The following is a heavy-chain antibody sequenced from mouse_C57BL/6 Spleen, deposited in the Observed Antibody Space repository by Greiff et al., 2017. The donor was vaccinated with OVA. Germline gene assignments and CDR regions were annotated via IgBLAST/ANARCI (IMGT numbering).Heavy chain of an antibody. J-gene: IGHJ4*01. Sequence: LQQPGAELVMPGASVKLSCKASGYTFTSYWMHWAKQRPGQGLEWIGEIDPSDSYTNYNQKFKGKSTLTVDKSSSTAYMQLSSLTSEDSAVYYCARPYYYGSSVYAMDYWGQGTSVTVSS. CDR2: IDPSDSYT. CDR3: ARPYYYGSSVYAMDY. D-gene: IGHD1-1*01. CDR1: GYTFTSYW. V-gene: IGHV1-69*01.